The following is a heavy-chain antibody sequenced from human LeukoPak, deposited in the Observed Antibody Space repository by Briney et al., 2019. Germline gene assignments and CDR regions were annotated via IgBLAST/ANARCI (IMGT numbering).Heavy chain of an antibody. Sequence: SETLSLTCTVSGGSISSYYWSWIRQPPGKGLEWIGYIYYSGSTYYNPSLKSRVTISVDTSKNQFSLKLSSVTAADTAVYYCARGGESVAGFAFDYWGQGTLVTVSS. CDR2: IYYSGST. J-gene: IGHJ4*02. CDR3: ARGGESVAGFAFDY. V-gene: IGHV4-59*12. CDR1: GGSISSYY. D-gene: IGHD6-19*01.